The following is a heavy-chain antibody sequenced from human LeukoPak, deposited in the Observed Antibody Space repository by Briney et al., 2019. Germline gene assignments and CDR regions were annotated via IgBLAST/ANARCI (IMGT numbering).Heavy chain of an antibody. J-gene: IGHJ4*02. V-gene: IGHV4-39*01. D-gene: IGHD2-15*01. CDR1: GGSISSSSYY. CDR2: IYYSGST. Sequence: SETLSLTCTVSGGSISSSSYYWGWIRQPPGKGLEWIGSIYYSGSTYYNPSLKSRVTISVDTSKNQFSLKLSSVTAADTAVYYCARSSRELLGAFDYWGQGTLVTVSS. CDR3: ARSSRELLGAFDY.